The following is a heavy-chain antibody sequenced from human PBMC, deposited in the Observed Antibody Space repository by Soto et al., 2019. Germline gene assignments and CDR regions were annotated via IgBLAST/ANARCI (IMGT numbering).Heavy chain of an antibody. D-gene: IGHD2-8*01. CDR3: ARDGGYCTNGVCYPSYFDY. V-gene: IGHV3-30-3*01. Sequence: TGGSLRLSCAASGFTFSSYAMHWDRQAPGKGLEWVAVISYDGSNKYYADSVKGRFTISRDNSKNTLYLQMNSLRAEDTAVYYCARDGGYCTNGVCYPSYFDYWGQGTLVTVSS. CDR2: ISYDGSNK. CDR1: GFTFSSYA. J-gene: IGHJ4*02.